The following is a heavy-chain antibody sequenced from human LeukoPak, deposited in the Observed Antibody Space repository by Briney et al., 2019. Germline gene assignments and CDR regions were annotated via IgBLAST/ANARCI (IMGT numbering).Heavy chain of an antibody. D-gene: IGHD2-2*01. V-gene: IGHV1-69*06. CDR3: ARERYCSSTSCYGFWFDP. CDR2: IIPIFGTA. Sequence: GSSVKVSCKASGGTFSSYAVSWVRQAPGQGLEWMGRIIPIFGTANYAQKFQGRVTITADKSTSTAYMELSSPRSEDTAVYYCARERYCSSTSCYGFWFDPWGQGTLVTVSS. J-gene: IGHJ5*02. CDR1: GGTFSSYA.